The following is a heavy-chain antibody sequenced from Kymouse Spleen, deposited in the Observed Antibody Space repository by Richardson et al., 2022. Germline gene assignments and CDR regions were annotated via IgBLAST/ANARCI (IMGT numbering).Heavy chain of an antibody. V-gene: IGHV4-39*01. J-gene: IGHJ2*01. Sequence: QLQLQESGPGLVKPSETLSLTCTVSGGSISSSSYYWGWIRQPPGKGLEWIGSIYYSGSTYYNPSLKSRVTISVDTSKNQFSLKLSSVTAADTAVYYCARQGIAAAGTRYFDLWGRGTLVTVSS. CDR3: ARQGIAAAGTRYFDL. CDR2: IYYSGST. CDR1: GGSISSSSYY. D-gene: IGHD6-13*01.